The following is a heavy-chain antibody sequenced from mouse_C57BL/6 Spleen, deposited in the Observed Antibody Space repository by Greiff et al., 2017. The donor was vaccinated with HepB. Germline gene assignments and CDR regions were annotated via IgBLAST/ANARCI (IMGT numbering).Heavy chain of an antibody. CDR2: IDPETGGT. CDR1: GYTFTDYE. J-gene: IGHJ4*01. V-gene: IGHV1-15*01. D-gene: IGHD3-2*02. Sequence: QVQLKESGAELVRPGASVTLSCKASGYTFTDYEMHWVKQTPVHGLEWIGAIDPETGGTAYNQKFKGKAILTADKSSSTAYMELRSLTSEDSAVYYCTRGQTAQAPMDYWGQGTSVTVSS. CDR3: TRGQTAQAPMDY.